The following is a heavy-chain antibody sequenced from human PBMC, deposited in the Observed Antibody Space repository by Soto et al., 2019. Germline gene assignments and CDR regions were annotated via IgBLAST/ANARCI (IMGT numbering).Heavy chain of an antibody. CDR3: AKQQMGVIRALDY. Sequence: EVQILQSGGGLEQTGGSLKLSCAASGFTFSNYAMSWIRQAPGKGLEWVSTIRETGNTYYADSVRGRFATSRDNSENTLYLQMSSLRADDTAVYYCAKQQMGVIRALDYWGQGTLVTVSS. J-gene: IGHJ4*02. CDR2: IRETGNT. CDR1: GFTFSNYA. V-gene: IGHV3-23*01. D-gene: IGHD1-26*01.